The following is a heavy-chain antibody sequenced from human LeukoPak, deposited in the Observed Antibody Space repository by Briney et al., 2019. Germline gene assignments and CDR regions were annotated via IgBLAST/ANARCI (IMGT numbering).Heavy chain of an antibody. Sequence: SETLSLTCTVSGDSISTYYWSWIRQPPGKGLEWIGSIYHSGSTYYNPSLKSRVTISVDTSKNQFSLKLSSVTAADTAVYYCARDMTYYDFWSGYSPLWYFDYWGQGTLVTVSS. V-gene: IGHV4-38-2*02. CDR3: ARDMTYYDFWSGYSPLWYFDY. D-gene: IGHD3-3*01. CDR1: GDSISTYY. CDR2: IYHSGST. J-gene: IGHJ4*02.